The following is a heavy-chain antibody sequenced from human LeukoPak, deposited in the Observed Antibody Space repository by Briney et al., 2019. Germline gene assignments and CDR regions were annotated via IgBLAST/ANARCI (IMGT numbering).Heavy chain of an antibody. CDR2: IYDSGNT. V-gene: IGHV4-31*03. Sequence: PSETLSLTCTVSGGSISSGGDYWSWIRQHPGKGLEWIGYIYDSGNTYYNPSLKSRVSISVDTSKNQFSLKVNSLTAADTAVYYCARGGFGYSYGPPFGYWGQGTLVTVSS. J-gene: IGHJ4*02. CDR1: GGSISSGGDY. CDR3: ARGGFGYSYGPPFGY. D-gene: IGHD5-18*01.